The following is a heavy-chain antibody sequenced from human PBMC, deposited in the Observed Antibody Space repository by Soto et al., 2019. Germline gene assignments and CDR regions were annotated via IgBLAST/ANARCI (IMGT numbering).Heavy chain of an antibody. Sequence: QVQLQESGPGLVKPSETLSLTCTVSGGSISSYYWSWIRQPPGKGLEWIGYIYYSGSTNYNPSRKSRVTISVHTYKNQFSLKLSSVTAADTAVYYCASQGNDYGHYDITYYYYMDVWGKGTTVTVSS. CDR1: GGSISSYY. V-gene: IGHV4-59*01. CDR3: ASQGNDYGHYDITYYYYMDV. CDR2: IYYSGST. D-gene: IGHD4-17*01. J-gene: IGHJ6*03.